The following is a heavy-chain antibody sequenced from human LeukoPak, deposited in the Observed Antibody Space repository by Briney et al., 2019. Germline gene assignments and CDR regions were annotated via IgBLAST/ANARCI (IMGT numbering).Heavy chain of an antibody. D-gene: IGHD4-11*01. CDR1: GTSIGSYN. J-gene: IGHJ4*02. Sequence: SETLSLTCTVSGTSIGSYNGSWIRKPAGKELEWIGRIYTSGSTNYNPSLKSRVTMSVDTSKNQFSLNLSSVTAADTAFYYCARETTGLARYFDYWGQGTLVTVSS. CDR3: ARETTGLARYFDY. V-gene: IGHV4-4*07. CDR2: IYTSGST.